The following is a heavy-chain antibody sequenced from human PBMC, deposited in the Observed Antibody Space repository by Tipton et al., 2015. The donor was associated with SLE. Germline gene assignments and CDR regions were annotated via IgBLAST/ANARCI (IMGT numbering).Heavy chain of an antibody. D-gene: IGHD3-22*01. Sequence: LRLSCTVSGGSISSHYWSWIRQPPGKGLEWLAYVFYSGSSNFNRAHYNPSLMGRVTISVDTSKNQFSLHLTSVTSADTAVYYCATYFYDATGYQSVDDWGQGALVTVSS. V-gene: IGHV4-59*11. J-gene: IGHJ4*02. CDR3: ATYFYDATGYQSVDD. CDR2: VFYSGSS. CDR1: GGSISSHY.